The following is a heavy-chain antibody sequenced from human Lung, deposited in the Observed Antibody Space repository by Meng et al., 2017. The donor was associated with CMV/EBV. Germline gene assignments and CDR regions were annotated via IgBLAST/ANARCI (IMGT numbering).Heavy chain of an antibody. CDR3: ARIQGYCSRSSCSLLDGFDI. D-gene: IGHD2-15*01. CDR1: GGIFSSSA. J-gene: IGHJ3*02. V-gene: IGHV1-69*10. CDR2: VSPLLGVA. Sequence: SVXVSXKTPGGIFSSSAISWVRQTPGQGLEWVGGVSPLLGVANYAQKFQGRVTITADTSTSTVYMDLRSLRSEDTAVYYCARIQGYCSRSSCSLLDGFDIWGQGXMVTVSS.